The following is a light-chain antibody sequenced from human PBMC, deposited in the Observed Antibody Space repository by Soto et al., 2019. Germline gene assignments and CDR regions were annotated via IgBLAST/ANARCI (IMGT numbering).Light chain of an antibody. Sequence: NFMLTQPHSVSESPGKTLSISCTRSSGSIANNYVQWYQQRPGSAPTTVIYENNQRLSGVPDRFSGSTDGSSNSASLTISGLQTEDEADYYCQSYDSDLVVFGGGTQLTVL. CDR3: QSYDSDLVV. V-gene: IGLV6-57*04. J-gene: IGLJ2*01. CDR1: SGSIANNY. CDR2: ENN.